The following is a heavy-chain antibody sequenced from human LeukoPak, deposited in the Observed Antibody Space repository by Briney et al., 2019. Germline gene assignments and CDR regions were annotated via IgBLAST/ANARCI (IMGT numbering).Heavy chain of an antibody. CDR1: GRSFSGYY. D-gene: IGHD2-2*01. V-gene: IGHV4-34*01. J-gene: IGHJ1*01. Sequence: SETLSLTCAVYGRSFSGYYRSWIRQPPGKGLEWIGEINHSGSTNYNPSLKSRVTISVDTSKNQFSLKLSSVTAADTAVYYCARGGGVPAANPFQHWGQGTLVTVSS. CDR2: INHSGST. CDR3: ARGGGVPAANPFQH.